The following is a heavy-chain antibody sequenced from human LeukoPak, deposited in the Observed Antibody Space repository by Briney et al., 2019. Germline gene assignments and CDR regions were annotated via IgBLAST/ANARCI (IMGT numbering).Heavy chain of an antibody. Sequence: GGSLRLSCAASGFTFSSYSMNWVRQAPGKGLEWVSYISSSSSTIYYADSVKGRSTISRDNAKNSLYLQMNSLRAEDAAVYYCTRDLMDYDVSTGLHHYYMDVWGQGTTVTVSS. CDR1: GFTFSSYS. V-gene: IGHV3-48*04. CDR3: TRDLMDYDVSTGLHHYYMDV. J-gene: IGHJ6*02. CDR2: ISSSSSTI. D-gene: IGHD3-9*01.